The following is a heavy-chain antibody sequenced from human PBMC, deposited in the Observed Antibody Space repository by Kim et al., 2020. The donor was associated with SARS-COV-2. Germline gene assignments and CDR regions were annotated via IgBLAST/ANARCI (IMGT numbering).Heavy chain of an antibody. CDR3: AKSAYGSFDN. D-gene: IGHD3-16*01. CDR2: ITISGGDT. CDR1: GFTFSGYG. V-gene: IGHV3-23*01. Sequence: GGSLRLSCAASGFTFSGYGMSWVRQAPGKGLEWVATITISGGDTYYGDSVKGRFTISRDDSRNTLDLQMNGLRAEDTATYYCAKSAYGSFDNWGQGTLVTVSS. J-gene: IGHJ4*02.